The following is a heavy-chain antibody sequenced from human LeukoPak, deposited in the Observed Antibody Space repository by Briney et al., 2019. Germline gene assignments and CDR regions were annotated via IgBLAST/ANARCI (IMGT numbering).Heavy chain of an antibody. V-gene: IGHV3-7*01. CDR1: GISFASYW. Sequence: GGSLRLSCAASGISFASYWVTWVRQAPGKGLEWVANIGQDGTETVYVGSVKGRFTISRDNARKLLFLQMNSLRAVDTAVYYCAIPSSYDGSRYYHAYWGQGTLVSVSS. J-gene: IGHJ4*02. CDR2: IGQDGTET. D-gene: IGHD3-22*01. CDR3: AIPSSYDGSRYYHAY.